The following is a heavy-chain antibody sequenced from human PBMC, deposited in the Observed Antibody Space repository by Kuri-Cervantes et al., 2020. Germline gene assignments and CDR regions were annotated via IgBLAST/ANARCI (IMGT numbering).Heavy chain of an antibody. D-gene: IGHD3-16*02. Sequence: SVKVSCKASGFTFTSSAVQWVRQARGQRLEWIGWIVVGSGNTNYAQKFQERVTITRDMSTSTAYMELSSLRSEDTAVYYCTTDGIIDYYYMDVWGKGTTVTVSS. CDR3: TTDGIIDYYYMDV. CDR2: IVVGSGNT. J-gene: IGHJ6*03. CDR1: GFTFTSSA. V-gene: IGHV1-58*01.